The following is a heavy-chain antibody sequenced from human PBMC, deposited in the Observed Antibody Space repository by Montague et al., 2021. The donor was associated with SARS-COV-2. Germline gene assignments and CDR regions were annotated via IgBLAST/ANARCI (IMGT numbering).Heavy chain of an antibody. CDR1: RFSLSTSGMY. CDR3: ARRTYDILTGYDYGMDV. V-gene: IGHV2-70*11. J-gene: IGHJ6*02. CDR2: IDWDDDK. D-gene: IGHD3-9*01. Sequence: PALVKPTQTLTLTCTFSRFSLSTSGMYVSWIRQPPGKALEWLARIDWDDDKYYSTSLKTRLTISKDTSKNQVVLTMTNMDPVDTATYYCARRTYDILTGYDYGMDVWGQGTTVTVSS.